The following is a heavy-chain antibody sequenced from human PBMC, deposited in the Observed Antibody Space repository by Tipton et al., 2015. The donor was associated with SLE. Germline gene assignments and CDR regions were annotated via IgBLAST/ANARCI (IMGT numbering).Heavy chain of an antibody. CDR1: GGSFSGYY. J-gene: IGHJ5*02. CDR2: INHRGST. V-gene: IGHV4-34*01. Sequence: TLSLTCAVYGGSFSGYYWSWIRQPPGKGLEWIGEINHRGSTNYNPSLKSRVTISVDTSKNQFSLKLSSVTAADTAVYYCARGRYDSSGYSFWFAPWGQGPWSPSPQ. D-gene: IGHD3-22*01. CDR3: ARGRYDSSGYSFWFAP.